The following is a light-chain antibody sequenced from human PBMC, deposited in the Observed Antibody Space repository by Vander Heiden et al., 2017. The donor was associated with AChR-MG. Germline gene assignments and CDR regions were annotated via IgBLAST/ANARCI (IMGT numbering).Light chain of an antibody. CDR3: AAWDDSLSGPRV. CDR2: SNN. CDR1: SSNIGSNY. J-gene: IGLJ2*01. V-gene: IGLV1-47*02. Sequence: QSVLTQPPSASGTPGPRVTISCSGSSSNIGSNYVYWYQQLPGTAPKLLIYSNNQRPSGVPDRFSGSKSGTSASLAISGLRSEDEADYYCAAWDDSLSGPRVFGGGTKLTV.